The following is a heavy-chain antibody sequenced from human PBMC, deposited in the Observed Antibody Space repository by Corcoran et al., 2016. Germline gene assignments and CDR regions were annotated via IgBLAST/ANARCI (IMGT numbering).Heavy chain of an antibody. J-gene: IGHJ4*02. CDR2: ISSSSSYI. Sequence: EVQLVESGGGLVKPGGSLRLSCAASGFTFSSYSMNWVRQAPGKGLEWVSAISSSSSYIYYADSVKGRFTIFRDNAKNSLYLQMNSLRAEDTAVYYCAFGWATRNYDYWGQGTLVTFSS. V-gene: IGHV3-21*01. D-gene: IGHD3-10*01. CDR3: AFGWATRNYDY. CDR1: GFTFSSYS.